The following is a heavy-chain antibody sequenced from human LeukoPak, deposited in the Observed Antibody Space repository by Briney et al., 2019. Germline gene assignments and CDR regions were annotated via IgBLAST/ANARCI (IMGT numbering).Heavy chain of an antibody. D-gene: IGHD2-15*01. CDR2: IHTSGST. CDR3: ARGDIVVVVAATPPFDY. V-gene: IGHV4-4*07. CDR1: GGSISSYY. J-gene: IGHJ4*02. Sequence: PSETLSLTCTVSGGSISSYYWSWIRQPPGKGLEWIGRIHTSGSTNYNPSLKSRVTMSVDTSKNQFSLKLSSVTAVDTAVYYCARGDIVVVVAATPPFDYWGQGTLVTVSS.